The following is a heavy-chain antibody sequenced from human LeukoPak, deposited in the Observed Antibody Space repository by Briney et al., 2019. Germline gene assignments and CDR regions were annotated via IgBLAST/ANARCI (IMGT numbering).Heavy chain of an antibody. J-gene: IGHJ6*02. CDR3: ARAVHYYYGMDV. V-gene: IGHV3-53*01. Sequence: TGGSLRLSCAASGFTVSSNYMSWVRQAPGKGLEWVSVIYSGGSTYYADSVKGRFTISRDNSKNTLYLQMNSLRAEDTAVYYCARAVHYYYGMDVWGQGTTVTVSS. CDR1: GFTVSSNY. CDR2: IYSGGST.